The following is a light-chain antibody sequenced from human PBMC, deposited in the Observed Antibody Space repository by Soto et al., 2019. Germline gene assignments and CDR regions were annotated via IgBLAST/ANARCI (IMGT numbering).Light chain of an antibody. Sequence: QSVLTQPASVSGSPGQSITISCTGTSSDVGSYHLVSWHQQHPGKAPKLIIYEGSKRPSGASNRFSGSKSGNTASLTISGLQAEDEADYYCCSHAGSSTLVFGGGTKVTVL. CDR3: CSHAGSSTLV. CDR1: SSDVGSYHL. J-gene: IGLJ2*01. CDR2: EGS. V-gene: IGLV2-23*01.